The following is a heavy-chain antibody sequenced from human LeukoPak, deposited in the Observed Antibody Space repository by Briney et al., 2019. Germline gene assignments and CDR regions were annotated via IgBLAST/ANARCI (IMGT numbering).Heavy chain of an antibody. CDR3: AKDLTEWGIPWGYFDY. CDR2: ISGSGGST. Sequence: GGSLRLSCAASGFTFSSYAMSWVRQAPGKGLEWVSAISGSGGSTYYADSVKGRFTISRDNSKNTLYLQMNSLRAEDTAVYYCAKDLTEWGIPWGYFDYWGQGTLVTVSS. CDR1: GFTFSSYA. D-gene: IGHD3-16*01. J-gene: IGHJ4*02. V-gene: IGHV3-23*01.